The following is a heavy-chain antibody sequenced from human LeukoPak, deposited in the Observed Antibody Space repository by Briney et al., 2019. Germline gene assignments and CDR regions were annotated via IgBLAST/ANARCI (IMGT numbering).Heavy chain of an antibody. D-gene: IGHD2-15*01. CDR1: GYTLTELS. J-gene: IGHJ4*02. Sequence: ASVKVSCKVSGYTLTELSMHWVRQAPGKGLEWMGGFYPEDGETIYAQKFQGRVTMTEDTSTDTAYMELSSLRSEDTAVYYCATGGEYCSGGSCYNNPDYWGQGTLVTVSS. CDR3: ATGGEYCSGGSCYNNPDY. CDR2: FYPEDGET. V-gene: IGHV1-24*01.